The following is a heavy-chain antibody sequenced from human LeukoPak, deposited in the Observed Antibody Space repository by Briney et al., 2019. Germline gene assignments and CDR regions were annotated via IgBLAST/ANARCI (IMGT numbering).Heavy chain of an antibody. J-gene: IGHJ2*01. CDR1: GDSVSSNSAA. CDR2: TYYRSKWHH. D-gene: IGHD6-19*01. V-gene: IGHV6-1*01. CDR3: ARVADTNGGGWYFDL. Sequence: SQTLSLTCSISGDSVSSNSAAWNWIRQSPSRGLEWLGRTYYRSKWHHDYVVSVKSRITINPDTSKNQISLQLSSVTPEDTAVYYCARVADTNGGGWYFDLWGRGTLVTVSS.